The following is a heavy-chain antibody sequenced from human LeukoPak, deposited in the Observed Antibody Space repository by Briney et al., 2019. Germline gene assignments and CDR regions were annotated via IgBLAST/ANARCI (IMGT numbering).Heavy chain of an antibody. CDR2: ISYDGSTK. V-gene: IGHV3-30*03. Sequence: GRSLRLSCAASGFTFSSYGMHWVRQAPGKGLEWVAVISYDGSTKSYADSVKGRFTISRDSSKNTLNLQMNDLRAEDTAVYYCARPTTVRISYYFDYWGQGTLVTVSS. CDR3: ARPTTVRISYYFDY. CDR1: GFTFSSYG. D-gene: IGHD4-17*01. J-gene: IGHJ4*02.